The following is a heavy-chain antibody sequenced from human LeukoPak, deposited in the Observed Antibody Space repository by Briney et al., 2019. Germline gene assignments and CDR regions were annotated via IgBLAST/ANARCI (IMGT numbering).Heavy chain of an antibody. CDR1: GFTFSSYA. J-gene: IGHJ4*02. D-gene: IGHD3-22*01. V-gene: IGHV3-23*01. CDR3: AKNKWLLENSFDY. Sequence: GGSLRLSCAASGFTFSSYAMSWVRQAPGKGLEWGSAISGSGGSTYYADTVKGRVTISRDNSKNTPYLQLNSLRADDTAVSYCAKNKWLLENSFDYWGQGTLVTVSS. CDR2: ISGSGGST.